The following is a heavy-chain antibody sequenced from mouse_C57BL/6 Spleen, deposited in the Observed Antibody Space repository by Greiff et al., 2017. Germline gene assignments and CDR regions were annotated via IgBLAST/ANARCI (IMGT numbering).Heavy chain of an antibody. Sequence: EVQLQQSGPGMVKPSQSLSLTCTVTGYSITSGYDWHWIRHFPGNKLEWMGYISYSGSTNYNPSLKSRISITHDTSKNHFFLKLNSVTTEDTATXYCARYYYGSSYGYFDVWGTGTTVTVSS. CDR2: ISYSGST. D-gene: IGHD1-1*01. V-gene: IGHV3-1*01. CDR3: ARYYYGSSYGYFDV. J-gene: IGHJ1*03. CDR1: GYSITSGYD.